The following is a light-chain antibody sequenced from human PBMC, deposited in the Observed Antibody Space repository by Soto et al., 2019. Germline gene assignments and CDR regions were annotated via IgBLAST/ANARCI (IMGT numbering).Light chain of an antibody. CDR1: ESISSY. J-gene: IGKJ1*01. CDR3: QQSYSTPWT. V-gene: IGKV1-39*01. Sequence: DIQMTQSPSSLSASVGDRVTITCRASESISSYLNWYQQKPGKAPKLLIYDASSLQSGVPSRFSGSGSGTYFTLTVSSLQPEDFANYFCQQSYSTPWTFGHGTKGEIK. CDR2: DAS.